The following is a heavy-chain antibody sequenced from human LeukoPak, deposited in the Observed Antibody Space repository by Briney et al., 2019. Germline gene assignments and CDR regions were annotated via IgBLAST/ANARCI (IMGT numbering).Heavy chain of an antibody. V-gene: IGHV3-74*01. CDR1: GFTFSNHW. Sequence: GGSLRLSCVASGFTFSNHWMHWVRQNPGKGLVWVSRIKGDGSSISHADSVTGRFTISRDNAKNTLYLQMNNLRAEDTGVYYCVRDGVGAPPFDYWGEGILVTVSS. D-gene: IGHD1-26*01. J-gene: IGHJ4*02. CDR3: VRDGVGAPPFDY. CDR2: IKGDGSSI.